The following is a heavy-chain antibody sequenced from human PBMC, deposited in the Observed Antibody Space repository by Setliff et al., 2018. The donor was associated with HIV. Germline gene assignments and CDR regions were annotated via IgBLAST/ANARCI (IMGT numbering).Heavy chain of an antibody. D-gene: IGHD3-16*01. CDR2: ISPSSVYL. J-gene: IGHJ5*02. CDR1: GLTLGDYG. CDR3: ANLWELGA. Sequence: GESLKISCAASGLTLGDYGMVWVRQAPGKGLEWVSSISPSSVYLNYADSMKGRVTISRDNARTSLFLEMRSLRDEDTAVYLCANLWELGAWGQGTLVTVSS. V-gene: IGHV3-21*04.